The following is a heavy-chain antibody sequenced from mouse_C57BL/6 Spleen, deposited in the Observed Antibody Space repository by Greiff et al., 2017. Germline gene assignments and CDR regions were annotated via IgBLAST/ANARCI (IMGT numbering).Heavy chain of an antibody. J-gene: IGHJ3*01. Sequence: VQLKESGPGLVKPSQSLSLTCSVTGYSITSGYYWNWIRQFPGNKLEWMGYISYDGSNNYNPSLKNRISITRDTSKNQFFLKLNSVTTEDTATYYCASQTGPFAYWGQGTLVTVSA. CDR2: ISYDGSN. CDR1: GYSITSGYY. D-gene: IGHD4-1*01. V-gene: IGHV3-6*01. CDR3: ASQTGPFAY.